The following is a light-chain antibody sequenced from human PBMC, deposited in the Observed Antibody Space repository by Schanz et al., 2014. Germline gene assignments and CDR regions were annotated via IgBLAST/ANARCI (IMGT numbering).Light chain of an antibody. CDR3: QSFDSSLTHRV. CDR1: SSDVGAYNH. J-gene: IGLJ3*02. Sequence: QSALTQPPSASGSPGQSVTISCTGTSSDVGAYNHVSWYQQYPGKAPKLMIYEVTKRPSGVPDRFSGSKSGNTASLTVSGLQAEDEADYYCQSFDSSLTHRVFGGGTKLTVL. V-gene: IGLV2-8*01. CDR2: EVT.